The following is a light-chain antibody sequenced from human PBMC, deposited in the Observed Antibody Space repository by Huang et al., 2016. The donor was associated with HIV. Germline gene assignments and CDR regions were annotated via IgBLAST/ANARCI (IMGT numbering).Light chain of an antibody. CDR1: QSVSSY. J-gene: IGKJ1*01. CDR3: QQRSNWPRT. Sequence: EIVLTQSPATLSLSPGERATLSCRASQSVSSYLAWYQQKPGQAPRLLIYDASSRATGSPARFSGSRSGTDFTLTISSLEPEDFAVYYCQQRSNWPRTFGQGTKVEIK. CDR2: DAS. V-gene: IGKV3-11*01.